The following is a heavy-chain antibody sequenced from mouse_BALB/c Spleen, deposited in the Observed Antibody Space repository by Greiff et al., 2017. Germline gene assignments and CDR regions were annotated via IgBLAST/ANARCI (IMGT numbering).Heavy chain of an antibody. CDR1: GFAFSSYD. Sequence: EVQLVESGGGLVKPGGSLKLSCAASGFAFSSYDMSWVRQTPEKRLEWVAYISSGGGSTYYPDTVKGRFTISRDNAKNTLYLQMSSLKSEDTAMYYCARQKERAWFAYWGQGTLVTVSA. CDR3: ARQKERAWFAY. J-gene: IGHJ3*01. V-gene: IGHV5-12-1*01. CDR2: ISSGGGST.